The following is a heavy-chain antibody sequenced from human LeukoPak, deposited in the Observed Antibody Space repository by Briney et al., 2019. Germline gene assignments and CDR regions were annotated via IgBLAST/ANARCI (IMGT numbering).Heavy chain of an antibody. V-gene: IGHV3-23*01. J-gene: IGHJ4*02. CDR1: GVTVSSNY. Sequence: PGGSLRLSCAASGVTVSSNYMTWVRQAPGEGLEWVSAIGGSGGSTYYADSVEGRFTIARDNSKNTLYLQMNSLRAEDTAVYYCAKEPMLVVVITTLFDFWGQGTLVTVSS. CDR3: AKEPMLVVVITTLFDF. CDR2: IGGSGGST. D-gene: IGHD3-22*01.